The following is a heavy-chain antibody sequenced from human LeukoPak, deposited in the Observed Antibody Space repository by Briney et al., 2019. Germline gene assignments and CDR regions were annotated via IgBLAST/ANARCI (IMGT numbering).Heavy chain of an antibody. V-gene: IGHV3-33*01. Sequence: PGRSLRLSCAASGFTFSSYGMHWVRQAPGKGLEWVAVIWYDGSNKYYADSVEGRFTISRDNSKNTLYLQMNSLRAEDTAVYYCARLTTYYYDSSGYPPYYFDYWGQGTLVTVSS. CDR3: ARLTTYYYDSSGYPPYYFDY. D-gene: IGHD3-22*01. CDR2: IWYDGSNK. CDR1: GFTFSSYG. J-gene: IGHJ4*02.